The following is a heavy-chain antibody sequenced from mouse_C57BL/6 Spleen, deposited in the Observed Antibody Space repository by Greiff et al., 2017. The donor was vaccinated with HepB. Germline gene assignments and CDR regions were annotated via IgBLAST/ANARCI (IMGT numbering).Heavy chain of an antibody. Sequence: DVKLVESGGDLVKPGGSLKLSCAASGFTFSSYGMSWVRQTPDKRLEWVATISSGGSYTYYPDSVKGRFTISRDNAKNTLYLQMSSLKSEDTAMYYCARPFYYSNYGFSYWGQGTLVTVSA. CDR3: ARPFYYSNYGFSY. CDR2: ISSGGSYT. V-gene: IGHV5-6*02. D-gene: IGHD2-5*01. CDR1: GFTFSSYG. J-gene: IGHJ3*01.